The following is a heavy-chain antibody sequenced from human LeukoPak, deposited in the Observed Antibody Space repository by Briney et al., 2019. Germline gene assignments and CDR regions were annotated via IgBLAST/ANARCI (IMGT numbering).Heavy chain of an antibody. Sequence: GGSLRLSCAASRFTFRIYWMSWVRQAPGKGLEWVANIKQDGSEKYYVDSVKGRSTISRDNAKNSLYLQMNSLRAEDTAVYYCARGEPDYYDSSGYYYFDYWGQGTLVTVSS. CDR1: RFTFRIYW. V-gene: IGHV3-7*01. CDR3: ARGEPDYYDSSGYYYFDY. D-gene: IGHD3-22*01. J-gene: IGHJ4*02. CDR2: IKQDGSEK.